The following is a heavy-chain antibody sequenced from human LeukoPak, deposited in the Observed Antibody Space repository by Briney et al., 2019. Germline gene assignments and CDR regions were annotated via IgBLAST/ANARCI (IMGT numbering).Heavy chain of an antibody. CDR2: ISAYSTYNGNT. Sequence: ASVKVSCKASGYTFTSYGISWVRQAPGQGPEWMGWISAYSTYNGNTNYAQRFQGRVTMTTDTSTSTAYMELRSLRSDDTAVYYCARGWELRDRNFDYWGQGTLVTVSS. V-gene: IGHV1-18*01. J-gene: IGHJ4*02. D-gene: IGHD1-26*01. CDR1: GYTFTSYG. CDR3: ARGWELRDRNFDY.